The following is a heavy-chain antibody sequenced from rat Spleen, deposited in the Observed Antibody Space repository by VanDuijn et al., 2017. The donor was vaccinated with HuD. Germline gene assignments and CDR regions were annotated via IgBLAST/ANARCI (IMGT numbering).Heavy chain of an antibody. D-gene: IGHD1-11*01. V-gene: IGHV5-29*01. CDR1: GFTFSDYY. CDR3: AKDLDYGPDY. J-gene: IGHJ2*01. Sequence: EVQLVESDGGLVRPGRSLKLSCAASGFTFSDYYMAWVRQAPTEGLEWVATFSYDGRTTYYRDSVKGRFTVSRDNAESTLYLQMNSLRSEDTATYYCAKDLDYGPDYWGQGVMVTVSS. CDR2: FSYDGRTT.